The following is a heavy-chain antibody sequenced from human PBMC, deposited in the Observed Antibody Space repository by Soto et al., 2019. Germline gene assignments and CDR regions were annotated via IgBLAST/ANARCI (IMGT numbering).Heavy chain of an antibody. CDR2: IHESGST. D-gene: IGHD4-4*01. V-gene: IGHV4-4*02. CDR3: ARNGHYSIAC. CDR1: TGSIGTGTW. Sequence: ASETLSLTCAVSTGSIGTGTWWSWVRQPPGKGLEWIGEIHESGSTNYNPSLKSRVTISIDKSKNQFSLNLYSATAEDTAVYYCARNGHYSIACWGQGMLVTVSS. J-gene: IGHJ4*02.